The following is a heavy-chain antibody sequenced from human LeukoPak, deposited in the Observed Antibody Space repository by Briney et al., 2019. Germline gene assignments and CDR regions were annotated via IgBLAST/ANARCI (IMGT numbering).Heavy chain of an antibody. CDR1: GFTFSADW. Sequence: GGSLRLSCAPSGFTFSADWMSWVRQAPGKGLEWVASINQDGSEKYYVDSLKGRFTISRDNTKKSLYLQMNSLRAEDTAVYYCARASGSFDYWGQGTLVSVSS. V-gene: IGHV3-7*01. J-gene: IGHJ4*02. D-gene: IGHD1-26*01. CDR2: INQDGSEK. CDR3: ARASGSFDY.